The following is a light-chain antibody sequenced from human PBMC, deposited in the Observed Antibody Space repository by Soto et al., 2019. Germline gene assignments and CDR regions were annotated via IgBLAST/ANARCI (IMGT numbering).Light chain of an antibody. CDR2: AAS. V-gene: IGKV1-8*01. CDR1: QGISSY. Sequence: LSSFSASTGDSFTITCRASQGISSYFAWYQQKPGKAPKLLIYAASTLQSGVPSRFSGSGSGTDFTLTISCLQSEDFATYYCQQYYSYPLTFGGGTKVDIK. CDR3: QQYYSYPLT. J-gene: IGKJ4*01.